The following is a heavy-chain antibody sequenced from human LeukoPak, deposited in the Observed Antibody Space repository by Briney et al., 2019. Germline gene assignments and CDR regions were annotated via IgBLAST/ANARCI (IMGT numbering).Heavy chain of an antibody. J-gene: IGHJ6*03. CDR3: ARGYDFWSGYSPQGYYYYYYMDV. Sequence: SQTLSLTCTVSGGSISSGSYYWSWIRQPAGKGLEWIGRIYTSGSTNSNPSLKSRVTISVDTSKNQFSLKLSSVTAADTAVYYCARGYDFWSGYSPQGYYYYYYMDVWGKGTTVTVSS. CDR1: GGSISSGSYY. D-gene: IGHD3-3*01. V-gene: IGHV4-61*02. CDR2: IYTSGST.